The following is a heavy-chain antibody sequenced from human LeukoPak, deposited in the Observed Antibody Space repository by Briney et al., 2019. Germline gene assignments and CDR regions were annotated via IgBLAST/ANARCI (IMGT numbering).Heavy chain of an antibody. V-gene: IGHV1-69*02. CDR2: IIPILGIA. D-gene: IGHD2-21*02. CDR1: GGTFSSYI. J-gene: IGHJ4*02. Sequence: GASVKVSCKASGGTFSSYIIRWVRQAPGQGLEWMGRIIPILGIANYAQKFQGRVTITADKSTSTAYMELSSLRSEDTAVYYCASVVVTAILRGSLVYWGQGTLVTVSS. CDR3: ASVVVTAILRGSLVY.